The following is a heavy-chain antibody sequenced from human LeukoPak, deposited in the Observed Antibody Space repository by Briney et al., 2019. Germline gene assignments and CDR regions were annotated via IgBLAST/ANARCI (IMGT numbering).Heavy chain of an antibody. V-gene: IGHV3-20*01. J-gene: IGHJ4*02. Sequence: GGSLRLSCAASGFTFDDYGMSWVRQAPGKGLEWVSGINWNGGSTGYADSVKGRFTISRDNAKNSLYLQMNSLRAEDTALYHCARFPACDFWSGYYDYWGQGTLVTVSS. CDR2: INWNGGST. CDR1: GFTFDDYG. CDR3: ARFPACDFWSGYYDY. D-gene: IGHD3-3*01.